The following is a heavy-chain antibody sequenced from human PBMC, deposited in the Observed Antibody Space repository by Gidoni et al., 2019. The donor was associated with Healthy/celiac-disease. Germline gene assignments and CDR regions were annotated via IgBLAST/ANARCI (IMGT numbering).Heavy chain of an antibody. J-gene: IGHJ4*02. Sequence: QVQLVQSGAEVKKPGSSVKVSCKASGGTFSSYALSWVRQAPGQGLEWMGGIIPIFGTATYAQKFQGRVTITADESTSTAYMELSSLRSEDTAVYYCARAAYCGGDCYPETYYFDYWGQGTLVTVSS. D-gene: IGHD2-21*02. CDR3: ARAAYCGGDCYPETYYFDY. V-gene: IGHV1-69*01. CDR1: GGTFSSYA. CDR2: IIPIFGTA.